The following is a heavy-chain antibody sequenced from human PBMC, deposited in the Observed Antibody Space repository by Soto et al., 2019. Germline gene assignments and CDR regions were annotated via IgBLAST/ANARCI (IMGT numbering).Heavy chain of an antibody. D-gene: IGHD3-10*01. CDR3: ARPPRGYYYYGMDG. Sequence: LRLSCAASGFHFSRYEMNLVRQAPGKGLEWVSYISSSGSTIYYADSVKGRFTISRDNAKNSLYLQMNSLRAEDTAVYYWARPPRGYYYYGMDGCGKGSMVTVYS. J-gene: IGHJ6*04. CDR1: GFHFSRYE. CDR2: ISSSGSTI. V-gene: IGHV3-48*03.